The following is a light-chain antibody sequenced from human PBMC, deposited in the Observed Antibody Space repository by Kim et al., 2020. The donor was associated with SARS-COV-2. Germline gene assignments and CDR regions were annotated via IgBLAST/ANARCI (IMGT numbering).Light chain of an antibody. V-gene: IGLV1-44*01. J-gene: IGLJ3*02. CDR1: SSNIGSNA. CDR3: VAWDDSLNGWV. Sequence: ELTQPPSASGTPGQRVTISCSGSSSNIGSNAVNWHQQLPGTAPKLLIYSNDQRPSGVPDRFSGSKSGTSASLAISGLQSEDEADYYCVAWDDSLNGWVFGGGTQLTVL. CDR2: SND.